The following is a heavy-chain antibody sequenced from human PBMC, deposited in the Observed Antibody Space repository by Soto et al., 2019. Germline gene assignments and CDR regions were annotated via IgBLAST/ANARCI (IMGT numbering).Heavy chain of an antibody. CDR2: IDPSDSYT. Sequence: PGESLKISCKGSGYSFTSYWISWVRQMPGKGLEWMGRIDPSDSYTNYSPSFQGHVTISADKSISTAYLQWSSLKASDTAMYYCARYCSSTACYFDYWGQGTLVTVSS. J-gene: IGHJ4*02. D-gene: IGHD2-2*01. CDR3: ARYCSSTACYFDY. V-gene: IGHV5-10-1*01. CDR1: GYSFTSYW.